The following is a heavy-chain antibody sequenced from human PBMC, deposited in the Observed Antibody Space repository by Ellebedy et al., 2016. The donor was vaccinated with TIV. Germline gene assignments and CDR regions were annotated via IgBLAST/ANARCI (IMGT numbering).Heavy chain of an antibody. D-gene: IGHD3-10*01. J-gene: IGHJ4*02. CDR1: GFTFNSYG. CDR3: VRDLAGSTYRNFDY. V-gene: IGHV3-30*03. CDR2: ISYDGSDK. Sequence: GESLKISCAASGFTFNSYGMHWVRQAPGKGLEWLAFISYDGSDKYYADSVKGRFTISRDSSKNMLYLQMNSLRAEDTAVYYCVRDLAGSTYRNFDYWGQGTLVTVSS.